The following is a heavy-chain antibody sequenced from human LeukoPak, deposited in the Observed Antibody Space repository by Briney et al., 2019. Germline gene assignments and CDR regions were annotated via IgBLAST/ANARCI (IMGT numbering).Heavy chain of an antibody. Sequence: SETLSLTCAVSGYSISTGRYWGWIRQPPGKGLEWIGSIYQSGSTYYNPSLKSRVTISVDTSKNQFSLNLRSVTAADTAVYYCARLQLEYYYDSSGYYDYWGQGTLVTVSS. D-gene: IGHD3-22*01. J-gene: IGHJ4*02. CDR2: IYQSGST. CDR1: GYSISTGRY. V-gene: IGHV4-38-2*01. CDR3: ARLQLEYYYDSSGYYDY.